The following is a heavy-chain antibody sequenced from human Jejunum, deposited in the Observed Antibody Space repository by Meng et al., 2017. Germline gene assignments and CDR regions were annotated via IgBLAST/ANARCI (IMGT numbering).Heavy chain of an antibody. V-gene: IGHV3-7*01. CDR1: GITFRSYW. Sequence: GGSLRLSCAASGITFRSYWMSWVRQAPGKGLEWVANINQYGDEKNYVDSVKGRFTISRDNAKNSVYLQMSNLRVKDTAIYYCARQGVVAPTAYFGWGQGTLVTVSS. J-gene: IGHJ4*02. CDR2: INQYGDEK. CDR3: ARQGVVAPTAYFG. D-gene: IGHD2-15*01.